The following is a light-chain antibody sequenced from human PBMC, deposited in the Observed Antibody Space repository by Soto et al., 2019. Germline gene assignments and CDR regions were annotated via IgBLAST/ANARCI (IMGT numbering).Light chain of an antibody. CDR1: QSISAW. V-gene: IGKV1-5*03. CDR3: QQLNNYPRT. CDR2: KAS. Sequence: DIQMTQSPSTLSASVGDRVSINCRASQSISAWLAWYQQKPGKAPRLLIYKASTLEIGVPSRFSGSGSGIEFTLTITSLQPEDFATYYCQQLNNYPRTFGQGTKVDIK. J-gene: IGKJ1*01.